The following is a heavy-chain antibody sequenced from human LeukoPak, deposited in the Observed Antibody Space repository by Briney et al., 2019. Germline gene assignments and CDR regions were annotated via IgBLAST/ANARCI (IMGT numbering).Heavy chain of an antibody. Sequence: ASVKVSCKASGYTFSAYSIHWVRQAPGQRFEWMGWIDADSGDTRYSQRFQGRVTFTRDTSASTAYMELSSLRSEDTAMYYCARDLGLSSGYAYYYYGMDVWGQGTTVIVSS. CDR1: GYTFSAYS. D-gene: IGHD3-22*01. V-gene: IGHV1-3*01. CDR2: IDADSGDT. J-gene: IGHJ6*02. CDR3: ARDLGLSSGYAYYYYGMDV.